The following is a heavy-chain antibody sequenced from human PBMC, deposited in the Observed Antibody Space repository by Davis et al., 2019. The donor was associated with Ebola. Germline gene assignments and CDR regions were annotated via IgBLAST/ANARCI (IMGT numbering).Heavy chain of an antibody. Sequence: AASVKVSCKASGGTFSSYAISWVRQAPGQGLEWMGGIIPIFGTANYAQKFQGRVTITADKSTSTAYMELSSLRSEDTAMYYCARDLGTAMATEWGQGTLVTVSS. CDR3: ARDLGTAMATE. V-gene: IGHV1-69*06. D-gene: IGHD5-18*01. J-gene: IGHJ4*02. CDR2: IIPIFGTA. CDR1: GGTFSSYA.